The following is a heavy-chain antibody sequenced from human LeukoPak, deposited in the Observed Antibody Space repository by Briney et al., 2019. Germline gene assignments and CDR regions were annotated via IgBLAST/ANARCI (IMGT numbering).Heavy chain of an antibody. V-gene: IGHV3-11*01. CDR2: ISSGGSTI. J-gene: IGHJ4*02. D-gene: IGHD6-13*01. Sequence: KPGGSLRLSCAVSGFTFSDYYMSWIRQAPGKGLEWVSYISSGGSTISHADSVKGRLTISRDNAENSLYLQMNSLRAEDAAVYYCARRAAAGRCFDDWGQGNLVTVSS. CDR3: ARRAAAGRCFDD. CDR1: GFTFSDYY.